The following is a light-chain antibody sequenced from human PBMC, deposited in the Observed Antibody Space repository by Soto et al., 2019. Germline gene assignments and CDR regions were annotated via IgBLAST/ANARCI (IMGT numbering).Light chain of an antibody. V-gene: IGKV1-39*01. Sequence: DIQMTQSPPSLSASVGDRVTITCRASQSISSYLNWYQQKPGKAPKLLIYTASSLQSGVPSRFSGSGSGTDFTLTITSLQPEDFATYSCQQSYTTPYTSGQGTKLEIK. CDR3: QQSYTTPYT. CDR1: QSISSY. J-gene: IGKJ2*01. CDR2: TAS.